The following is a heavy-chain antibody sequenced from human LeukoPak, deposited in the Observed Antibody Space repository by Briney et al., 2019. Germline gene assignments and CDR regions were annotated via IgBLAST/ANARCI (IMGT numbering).Heavy chain of an antibody. D-gene: IGHD3/OR15-3a*01. CDR2: IYYTGST. Sequence: SETLSLTCTVSDGSISSYYWSWIRQPPGKGLEWIGYIYYTGSTNYNLSLKSRVTISVDTSKNQFSLKLSSVTAADTAVYYCARRTGYYDGFDYWGQGTLVTVSS. V-gene: IGHV4-59*01. CDR3: ARRTGYYDGFDY. CDR1: DGSISSYY. J-gene: IGHJ4*02.